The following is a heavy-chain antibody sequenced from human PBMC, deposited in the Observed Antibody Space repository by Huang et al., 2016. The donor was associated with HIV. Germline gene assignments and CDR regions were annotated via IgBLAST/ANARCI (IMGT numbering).Heavy chain of an antibody. J-gene: IGHJ4*02. CDR1: GGSIRSTSSY. D-gene: IGHD1-26*01. Sequence: QLQLQESGPGLVKPSATLSLTCTVSGGSIRSTSSYWGWIRQPTGKGLEWIGNIYYSGSTYFNPSLKSRASLSVDTSKNQFSLKLSSVTATDTAVYYCARLPWSGSYLDFDYWGQGTLVTVSS. CDR3: ARLPWSGSYLDFDY. CDR2: IYYSGST. V-gene: IGHV4-39*01.